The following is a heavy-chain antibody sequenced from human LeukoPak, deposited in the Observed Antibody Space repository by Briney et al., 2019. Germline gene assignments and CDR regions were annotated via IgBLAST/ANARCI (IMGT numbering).Heavy chain of an antibody. Sequence: PGGSLRLSCAASGFTFSSYWMHWVRQAPGKGLVWVSRINNEDSRTGYADSVKGRFTISRDNAKNTLYLQMSSLRAKDTAVYYCAREFRKSVGWYFDLWGRGTLVTVSS. J-gene: IGHJ2*01. CDR1: GFTFSSYW. CDR3: AREFRKSVGWYFDL. V-gene: IGHV3-74*01. CDR2: INNEDSRT.